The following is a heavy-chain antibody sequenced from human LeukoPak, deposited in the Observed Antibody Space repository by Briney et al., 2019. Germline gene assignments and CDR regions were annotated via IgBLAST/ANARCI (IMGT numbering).Heavy chain of an antibody. CDR2: MSGDGRRT. V-gene: IGHV3-23*01. D-gene: IGHD3-16*02. CDR3: ARGPASLSPLITFGGVIGPFDY. J-gene: IGHJ4*02. CDR1: GFTFSIYA. Sequence: GGSLRLSCAASGFTFSIYAMSWVRQAPGKGLEWVSGMSGDGRRTDYAGSVKGRFTISRDNSKNTLYLQMNSLRAEDTAVYYCARGPASLSPLITFGGVIGPFDYWGQGTLVTVSS.